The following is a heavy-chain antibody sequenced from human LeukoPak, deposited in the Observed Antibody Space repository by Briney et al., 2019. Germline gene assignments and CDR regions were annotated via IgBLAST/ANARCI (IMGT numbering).Heavy chain of an antibody. CDR2: IWYDGSNK. Sequence: GGSLRLSCAASGFTFSSYGMHWVRQAPGKGLEWVAVIWYDGSNKYYADSVKGRFTISRDNSKNTLYLQMNSLRAEDTAVYYCAKTPLGSSFYYFDYWGQGTLVTVSS. CDR1: GFTFSSYG. J-gene: IGHJ4*02. V-gene: IGHV3-33*06. D-gene: IGHD6-13*01. CDR3: AKTPLGSSFYYFDY.